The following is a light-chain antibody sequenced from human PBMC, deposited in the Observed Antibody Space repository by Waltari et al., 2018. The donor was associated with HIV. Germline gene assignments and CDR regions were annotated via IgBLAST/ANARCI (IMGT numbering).Light chain of an antibody. V-gene: IGLV2-14*01. CDR1: SSDIGAYNY. CDR2: EVS. J-gene: IGLJ2*01. CDR3: SSYSGSDTLVV. Sequence: HSALTQPASVSGSPGQSIPISCTGTSSDIGAYNYVSWYQQRSGKWPKLIIYEVSTRSSGVSLRFSGSKSGNTASLTVSGLQLEDEGDYYCSSYSGSDTLVVFGGGTKLTVL.